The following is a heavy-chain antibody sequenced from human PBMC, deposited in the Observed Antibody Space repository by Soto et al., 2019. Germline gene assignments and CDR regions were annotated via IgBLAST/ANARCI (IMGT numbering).Heavy chain of an antibody. J-gene: IGHJ2*01. V-gene: IGHV3-30-3*01. CDR2: ISYDGSNK. CDR3: ARDWYFDL. CDR1: GFTFSSYA. Sequence: QVQLVESGGGVVQPGRSLRLSCAASGFTFSSYAMHWVRQAPGKGLEWVAVISYDGSNKYYADSVKGRFTISRDHSKNTLYLQMNSLRAEDTAVYYCARDWYFDLWGRGTLVTVSS.